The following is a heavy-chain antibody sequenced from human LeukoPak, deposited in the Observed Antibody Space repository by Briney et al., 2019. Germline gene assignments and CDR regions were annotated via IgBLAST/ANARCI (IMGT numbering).Heavy chain of an antibody. Sequence: SETLSLTCAVYGGSLSGYYWSWIRQPPGKGLEWIGEINHSGSTNYNPSLKSRVTISVDTSKNQFSLKLSSVTAADTAVYYCARGGGRSGYAFRDYWGQGTLVTVSS. CDR1: GGSLSGYY. V-gene: IGHV4-34*01. J-gene: IGHJ4*02. CDR3: ARGGGRSGYAFRDY. CDR2: INHSGST. D-gene: IGHD3-9*01.